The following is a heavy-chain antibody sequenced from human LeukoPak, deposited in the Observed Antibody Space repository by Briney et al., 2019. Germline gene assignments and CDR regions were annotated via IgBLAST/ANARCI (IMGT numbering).Heavy chain of an antibody. D-gene: IGHD1-26*01. CDR3: AEVHSGIYYLVY. Sequence: EASVKVSCKASGGNFRSYAISWVRQAPGQGLEWMGRIIPGLDIANYAQKFQGRVMITADKSTGTAYMELSSLRSEDTAVYYCAEVHSGIYYLVYWGQGTLVTVS. J-gene: IGHJ4*02. V-gene: IGHV1-69*04. CDR2: IIPGLDIA. CDR1: GGNFRSYA.